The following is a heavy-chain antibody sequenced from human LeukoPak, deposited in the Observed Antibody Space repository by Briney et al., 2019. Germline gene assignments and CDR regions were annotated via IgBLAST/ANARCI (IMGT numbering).Heavy chain of an antibody. Sequence: PGGSLRLSCAASGFTFSSYWMSWVRQAPGKGLEWVANIKQDGSEKYYVDSVKGRFTISRDNAKNSLYLQMNSLRAEDTAVCYCARVPRYYYDSSGYCFDYWGQGTLVTVSS. CDR2: IKQDGSEK. CDR3: ARVPRYYYDSSGYCFDY. D-gene: IGHD3-22*01. J-gene: IGHJ4*02. V-gene: IGHV3-7*01. CDR1: GFTFSSYW.